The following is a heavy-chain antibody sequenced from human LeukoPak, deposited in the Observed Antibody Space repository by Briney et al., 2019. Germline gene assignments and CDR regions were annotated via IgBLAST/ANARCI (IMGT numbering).Heavy chain of an antibody. V-gene: IGHV1-24*01. CDR3: AKRSSSSGALHY. CDR2: FDPEDGET. Sequence: ASVTVSCKVSGYTLTELSMHWVRQAPGKGLEWMGGFDPEDGETIYAQKFQGRVTMTEDTSTDTAYMELSSLRSEDTAVYYCAKRSSSSGALHYWGQGTLVTVSS. CDR1: GYTLTELS. D-gene: IGHD6-6*01. J-gene: IGHJ4*02.